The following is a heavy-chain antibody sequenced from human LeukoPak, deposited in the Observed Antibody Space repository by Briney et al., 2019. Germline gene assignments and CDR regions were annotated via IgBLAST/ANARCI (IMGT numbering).Heavy chain of an antibody. V-gene: IGHV3-30*18. CDR2: ISYDGSNK. J-gene: IGHJ6*02. D-gene: IGHD3-9*01. CDR1: GFTFSSYG. Sequence: GGSLRLSCAASGFTFSSYGMHWVRQAPGKGLEWVAVISYDGSNKYYADSVKGRFTISRDNSKNTLYLQMNSLRAEDTAVYYCAKDRTTYDILTGYYRFYYYYGMDVWGQGTTVTVSS. CDR3: AKDRTTYDILTGYYRFYYYYGMDV.